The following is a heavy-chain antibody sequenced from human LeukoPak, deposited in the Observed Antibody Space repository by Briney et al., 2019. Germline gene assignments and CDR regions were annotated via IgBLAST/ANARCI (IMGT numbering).Heavy chain of an antibody. CDR2: IRSKAYGGTT. J-gene: IGHJ5*02. CDR3: TRDDYGDL. Sequence: GGSLRLSCTASGFTFGDYAMSWFRQAPGKGLEWVGFIRSKAYGGTTEYAASVKGRFTISRDDSKSLAYLQMNSLTTEDTAIYFCTRDDYGDLWGQGTLVTVSS. CDR1: GFTFGDYA. V-gene: IGHV3-49*03. D-gene: IGHD4-17*01.